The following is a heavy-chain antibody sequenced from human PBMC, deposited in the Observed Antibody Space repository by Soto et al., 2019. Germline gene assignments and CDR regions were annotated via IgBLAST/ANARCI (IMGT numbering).Heavy chain of an antibody. J-gene: IGHJ4*02. CDR3: ARESEDLTSNFDY. CDR1: GFTFTRYS. V-gene: IGHV3-21*06. Sequence: GGSLRLSCAASGFTFTRYSMNWVRQAPGKGLEWVSSISSTTNYIYYGDSMKGRFTISRDNAKNSLYLEMDSLRAEDTAVYYCARESEDLTSNFDYWGQGTLVTVSS. CDR2: ISSTTNYI.